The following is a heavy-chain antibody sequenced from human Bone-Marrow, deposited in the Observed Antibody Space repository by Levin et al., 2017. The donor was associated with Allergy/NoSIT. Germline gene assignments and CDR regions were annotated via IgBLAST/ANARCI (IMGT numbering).Heavy chain of an antibody. CDR2: ISSTSSSYI. CDR1: GFNFNNYN. D-gene: IGHD4-17*01. CDR3: ARGGDYLLGTYWYFDV. Sequence: PGGSLRLSCAASGFNFNNYNMNWVRQAPGKGLEWISSISSTSSSYIYYADSVKARFTISRDSAKNSLYLQMNSLRAEDTALYYCARGGDYLLGTYWYFDVWGRGTLVTVSS. J-gene: IGHJ2*01. V-gene: IGHV3-21*01.